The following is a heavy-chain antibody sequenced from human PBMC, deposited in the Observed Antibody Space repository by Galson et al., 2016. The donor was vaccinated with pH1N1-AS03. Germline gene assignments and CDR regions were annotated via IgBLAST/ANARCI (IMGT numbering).Heavy chain of an antibody. Sequence: SVKVSCKASGYTFTHFGISWGRQAPGQGLECLGWISTYTGETNYAQKFQGRVTMTTDTSTNTVYMELRTLTSDDTALYYCARGTISFVDLLVRFDAWGQGTLVTVSS. D-gene: IGHD3-16*01. J-gene: IGHJ5*02. CDR2: ISTYTGET. CDR3: ARGTISFVDLLVRFDA. V-gene: IGHV1-18*01. CDR1: GYTFTHFG.